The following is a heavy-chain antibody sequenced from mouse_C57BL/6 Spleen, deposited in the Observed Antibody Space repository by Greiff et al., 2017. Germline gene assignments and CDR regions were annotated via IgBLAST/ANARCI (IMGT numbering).Heavy chain of an antibody. Sequence: EVHLVESGPGLVKPSQSLSLTCSVTGYSITSGYYWNWIRQFPGNKLEWMGYISYDGSNNYNPSLKNRISITRDTSKNQFFLKLNSVTTEDTATYYCATDGYYGYYAMDYWGQGTSVTVSS. D-gene: IGHD2-3*01. V-gene: IGHV3-6*01. CDR2: ISYDGSN. J-gene: IGHJ4*01. CDR1: GYSITSGYY. CDR3: ATDGYYGYYAMDY.